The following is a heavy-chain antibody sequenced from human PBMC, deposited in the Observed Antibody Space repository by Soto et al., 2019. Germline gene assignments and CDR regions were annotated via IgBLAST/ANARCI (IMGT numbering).Heavy chain of an antibody. Sequence: QGTLKESGPTLVKPTQTLTLTCSFSGFSLSTSGVGVGWIRRSPGKALEWLALIYWSGDEHYRPSLKSRLSIIKDSSKNHVVLIMTDMDPVDTATYYCARGLATLPVFAFDIWGQGTMVTVSS. CDR2: IYWSGDE. CDR1: GFSLSTSGVG. CDR3: ARGLATLPVFAFDI. J-gene: IGHJ3*02. V-gene: IGHV2-5*01. D-gene: IGHD6-6*01.